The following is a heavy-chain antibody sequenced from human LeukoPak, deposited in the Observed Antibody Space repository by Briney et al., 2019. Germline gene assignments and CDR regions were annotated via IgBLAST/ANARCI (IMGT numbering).Heavy chain of an antibody. CDR2: IIPIFGTA. Sequence: SVKVSCKASGGTFSSYAISWVRQAPGQGLEWMGGIIPIFGTANYAQKFQGRVTITADESTSTAYMELSSLRSEDTAVYYCARGAYCSGGSCYSRWFDPWGQGTLVTVSS. J-gene: IGHJ5*02. CDR1: GGTFSSYA. D-gene: IGHD2-15*01. CDR3: ARGAYCSGGSCYSRWFDP. V-gene: IGHV1-69*01.